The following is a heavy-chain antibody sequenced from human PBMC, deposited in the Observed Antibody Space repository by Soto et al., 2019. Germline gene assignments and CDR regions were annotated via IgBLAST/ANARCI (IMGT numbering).Heavy chain of an antibody. J-gene: IGHJ4*02. V-gene: IGHV1-18*01. Sequence: QVQLVQSGAEVKKPGASVKVSCKASGYTFFNYGISWVRQAPGQGLEWMGWISAYNGNRNCAGKFQGRATMTTETSTSTAYMELRSLRSDDTAVYYCARDGITLAGYYWGQGTLVTVSS. CDR1: GYTFFNYG. CDR2: ISAYNGNR. D-gene: IGHD6-19*01. CDR3: ARDGITLAGYY.